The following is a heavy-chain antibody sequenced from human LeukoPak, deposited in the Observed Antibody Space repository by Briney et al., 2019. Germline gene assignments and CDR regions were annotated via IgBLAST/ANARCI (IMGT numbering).Heavy chain of an antibody. CDR2: ISGSGGST. CDR3: AKGISIYSYFDN. Sequence: GGSLRLSCAASGFTFSSYAMSWVRQAPGKGLERVSAISGSGGSTYYADSVKGRFTISRDNSKNTLHLQMNSLRAEDTAVYYCAKGISIYSYFDNWGQGTLVTVSS. J-gene: IGHJ4*02. V-gene: IGHV3-23*01. CDR1: GFTFSSYA. D-gene: IGHD3-16*02.